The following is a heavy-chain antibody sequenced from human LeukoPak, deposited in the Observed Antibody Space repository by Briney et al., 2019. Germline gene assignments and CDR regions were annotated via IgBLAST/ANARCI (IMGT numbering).Heavy chain of an antibody. CDR2: ISSSGSYI. CDR3: ARRKTTRDTAMGKYYYYGMDV. J-gene: IGHJ6*02. Sequence: GSLRLSCAASGFTFSSYSMNWVRQAPGKGLEWVSSISSSGSYIYYADSVKGRFTISRDNAKNSLYLQMNSLRAEDTAVYYCARRKTTRDTAMGKYYYYGMDVWGQGTTVTVSS. CDR1: GFTFSSYS. V-gene: IGHV3-21*01. D-gene: IGHD5-18*01.